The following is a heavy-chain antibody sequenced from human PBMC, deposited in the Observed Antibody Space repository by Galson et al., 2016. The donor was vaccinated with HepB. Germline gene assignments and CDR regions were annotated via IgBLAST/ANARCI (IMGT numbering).Heavy chain of an antibody. J-gene: IGHJ4*02. D-gene: IGHD4-17*01. Sequence: SCKASGYTFPNHGISWVRQAPGQGLEWMAWISAYNGKTNYAQALQDRVTMTTDTSTSTAYMELRSLKPDDTAVYYCTRDGPDYGDYVNFDYWGQGTLVTVSS. CDR3: TRDGPDYGDYVNFDY. CDR2: ISAYNGKT. V-gene: IGHV1-18*01. CDR1: GYTFPNHG.